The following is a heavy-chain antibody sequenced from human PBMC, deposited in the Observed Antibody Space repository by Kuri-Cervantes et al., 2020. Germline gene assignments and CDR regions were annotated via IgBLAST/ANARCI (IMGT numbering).Heavy chain of an antibody. J-gene: IGHJ5*02. Sequence: SETLSRTCVVFGYSISRGYHWSWIRQPPGKGLEWIGEINHLGSTNYNPSLKSRVTISVDTSKNQFSLKLNSVTAADTAVYYCARGPPSTSVNWFDPWGQGTLVTVSS. CDR1: GYSISRGYH. V-gene: IGHV4-34*01. CDR2: INHLGST. CDR3: ARGPPSTSVNWFDP. D-gene: IGHD5/OR15-5a*01.